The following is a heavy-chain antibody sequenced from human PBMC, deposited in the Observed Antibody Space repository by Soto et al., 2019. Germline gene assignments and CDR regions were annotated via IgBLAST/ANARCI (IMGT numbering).Heavy chain of an antibody. CDR1: GGSISSSSYY. Sequence: SETLSLTCTVSGGSISSSSYYWGWIRQPPGKGLEWIGSIYYSGSTYYNPSLKSRVTISVDTSKNQFSLKLSSVTAADTAVYYCARHVNPSLRIAALHYFDSLGQGTLVTVSS. CDR3: ARHVNPSLRIAALHYFDS. J-gene: IGHJ4*02. D-gene: IGHD6-6*01. CDR2: IYYSGST. V-gene: IGHV4-39*01.